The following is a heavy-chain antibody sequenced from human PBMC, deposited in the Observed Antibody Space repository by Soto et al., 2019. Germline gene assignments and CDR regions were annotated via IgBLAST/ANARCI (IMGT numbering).Heavy chain of an antibody. CDR1: GGSISSGGYY. CDR3: ARDHYYDSSGYLHYFDY. Sequence: SETLSLTCTVSGGSISSGGYYWSWIRQHPGKGLEWIGYIYYSGSTYYNPSLKSRVTISVDTSKNQFSLKLSSVTAADTAVYYCARDHYYDSSGYLHYFDYWGQGTLVTVSS. CDR2: IYYSGST. D-gene: IGHD3-22*01. V-gene: IGHV4-31*03. J-gene: IGHJ4*02.